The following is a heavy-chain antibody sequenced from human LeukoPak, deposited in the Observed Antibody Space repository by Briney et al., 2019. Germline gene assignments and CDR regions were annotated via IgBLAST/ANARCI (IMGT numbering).Heavy chain of an antibody. J-gene: IGHJ4*02. D-gene: IGHD1-26*01. Sequence: GGSLSLTCAASGFAFNNYAMTWVRQAPGKGLEWVSNINDNGGQRHYADSVKGRLTISRSTSKNMMFLQMDSLRAEDTAVYYCAKTQWKVGATDYFDYWGQGILVTVSS. V-gene: IGHV3-23*01. CDR2: INDNGGQR. CDR3: AKTQWKVGATDYFDY. CDR1: GFAFNNYA.